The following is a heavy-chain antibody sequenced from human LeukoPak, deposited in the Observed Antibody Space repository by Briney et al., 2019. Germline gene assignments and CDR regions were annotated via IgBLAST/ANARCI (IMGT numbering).Heavy chain of an antibody. CDR1: GYSISSGYY. D-gene: IGHD2-2*01. CDR2: IFHSGSA. Sequence: SETLSLTCTVSGYSISSGYYWGWIRQPPGKGLEWIGSIFHSGSANYNPSLKSRVTISVDTSKNQFSLKLSSVTAADTAVYYCAATYCSSTSCYGGPVDYWGQGTLVTVSS. J-gene: IGHJ4*02. V-gene: IGHV4-38-2*02. CDR3: AATYCSSTSCYGGPVDY.